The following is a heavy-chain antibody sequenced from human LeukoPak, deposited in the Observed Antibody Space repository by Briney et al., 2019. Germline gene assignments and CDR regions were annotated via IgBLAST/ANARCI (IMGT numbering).Heavy chain of an antibody. J-gene: IGHJ3*02. CDR2: ISYSGST. CDR3: ARDPTTVTKGFDI. D-gene: IGHD4-17*01. Sequence: KTSETLSLPCTVSGGSISSHYWTWIRQSPGKGLEWIGYISYSGSTNYNPSLKSRVTLSVDTSKNQFSLKLSSVTAADTAVYYCARDPTTVTKGFDIWGQGTMITVSS. CDR1: GGSISSHY. V-gene: IGHV4-59*11.